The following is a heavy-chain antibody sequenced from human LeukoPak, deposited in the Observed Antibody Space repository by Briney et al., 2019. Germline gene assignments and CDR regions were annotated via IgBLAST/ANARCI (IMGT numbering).Heavy chain of an antibody. CDR2: IYHSGYT. Sequence: SETLSLTCTVSGGSISSGDYYWTWIRQHPGKGLEWIGYIYHSGYTYYNPSLKSRVAMSLDTSKNKFSLKLSSVTAADTAVYYCVRGRYDSSGYNYWYFDLWGRGTLVTVSS. V-gene: IGHV4-31*03. D-gene: IGHD3-22*01. CDR3: VRGRYDSSGYNYWYFDL. J-gene: IGHJ2*01. CDR1: GGSISSGDYY.